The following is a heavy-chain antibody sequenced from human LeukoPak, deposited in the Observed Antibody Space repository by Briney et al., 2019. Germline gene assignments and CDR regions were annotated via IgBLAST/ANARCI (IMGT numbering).Heavy chain of an antibody. V-gene: IGHV4-59*12. CDR1: GGSISSYY. D-gene: IGHD4-17*01. Sequence: SETLSLTCTVSGGSISSYYWSWIRQPPGKGLEWIGSIYYSGSTYYNPSLKSRVTISVDTSKNQFSLKLSSVTAADTAVYYCARGPLTVTRGFDPWGQGTLVTVSS. CDR2: IYYSGST. J-gene: IGHJ5*02. CDR3: ARGPLTVTRGFDP.